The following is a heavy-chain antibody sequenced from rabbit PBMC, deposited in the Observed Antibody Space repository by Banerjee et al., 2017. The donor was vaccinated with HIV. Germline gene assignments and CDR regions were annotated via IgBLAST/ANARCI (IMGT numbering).Heavy chain of an antibody. CDR2: INTSNGNT. V-gene: IGHV1S40*01. Sequence: VRQAPGKGLEWIACINTSNGNTVYATWAKGRFTISKTSWTTVTLQMTSLTAADTATYFCARYSNYYGMDLWGPGTLV. CDR3: ARYSNYYGMDL. J-gene: IGHJ6*01.